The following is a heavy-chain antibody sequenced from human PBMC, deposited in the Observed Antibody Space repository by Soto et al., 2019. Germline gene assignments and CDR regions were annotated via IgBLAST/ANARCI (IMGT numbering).Heavy chain of an antibody. CDR2: TRSNGEHT. V-gene: IGHV3-23*01. J-gene: IGHJ6*02. CDR1: GFMFSNFA. CDR3: AKDSKSVSVSAARVYGMDV. D-gene: IGHD2-2*01. Sequence: GGSLRLSCAGSGFMFSNFAMTWVRQAPGKGLEWVSTTRSNGEHTYYADSVKGRFTVSRDNSKNTLFLEMSSLRAEDTAIYYCAKDSKSVSVSAARVYGMDVWGQGTTVTVS.